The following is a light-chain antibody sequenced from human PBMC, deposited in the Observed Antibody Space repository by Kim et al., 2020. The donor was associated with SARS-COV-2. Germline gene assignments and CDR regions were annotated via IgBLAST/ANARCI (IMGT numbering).Light chain of an antibody. CDR2: DIS. J-gene: IGLJ2*01. CDR3: SSYTSSSAVI. Sequence: QSALTQPASVSGSPGQSITISCTGTSSDVGGYNYVSWYQQHPGKDPQLMIYDISNRHSGVSNRFSGYKSGNTASLTISGLQAEDEADYYCSSYTSSSAVIFGGGTQLTVL. CDR1: SSDVGGYNY. V-gene: IGLV2-14*03.